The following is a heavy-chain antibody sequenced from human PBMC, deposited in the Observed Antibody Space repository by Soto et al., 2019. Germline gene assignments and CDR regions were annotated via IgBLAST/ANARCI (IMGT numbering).Heavy chain of an antibody. CDR3: ASRYGGNLAY. J-gene: IGHJ4*02. CDR2: IYYSGST. CDR1: GGSISNFY. Sequence: PSETLSLTCTVSGGSISNFYWSWIRQPPGKGLEWIGYIYYSGSTNYNPSLKSRVTISVDTSKYQFSLKLSSVTAADTAVYFCASRYGGNLAYWGQGTLVTVSS. D-gene: IGHD2-15*01. V-gene: IGHV4-59*08.